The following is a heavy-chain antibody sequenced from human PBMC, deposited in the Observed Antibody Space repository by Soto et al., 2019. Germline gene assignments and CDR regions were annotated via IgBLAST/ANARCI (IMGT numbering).Heavy chain of an antibody. V-gene: IGHV4-34*01. D-gene: IGHD4-17*01. CDR2: INHSGST. Sequence: SETLSLTCAVYGGSFSGYYWSWIRQPPGKGLEWIGEINHSGSTNYNPSLKSRVTISVDTSKNQFSLKLSSVTAADTAVYYCARGQDYGDYALDYWGQGTLVTVSS. CDR3: ARGQDYGDYALDY. CDR1: GGSFSGYY. J-gene: IGHJ4*02.